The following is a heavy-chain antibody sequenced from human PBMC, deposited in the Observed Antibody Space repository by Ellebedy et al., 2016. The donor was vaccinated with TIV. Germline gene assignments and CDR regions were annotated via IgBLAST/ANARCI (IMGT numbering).Heavy chain of an antibody. Sequence: ASVKVSCKASGYTFTSYGISWVRQGPGQGLEWVGWISTHNGHTNYAQRLQGRVTMTTDPSTSTVYMELRSLRSDDTAVYYCATGGGEFGYFYYYYMDVWGEGTTVTVSS. J-gene: IGHJ6*03. CDR3: ATGGGEFGYFYYYYMDV. V-gene: IGHV1-18*01. CDR2: ISTHNGHT. CDR1: GYTFTSYG. D-gene: IGHD3-10*01.